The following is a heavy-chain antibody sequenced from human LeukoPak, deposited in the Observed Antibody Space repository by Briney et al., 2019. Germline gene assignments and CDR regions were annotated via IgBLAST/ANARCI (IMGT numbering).Heavy chain of an antibody. Sequence: GASLRLSCAASGFTFSSYAMSWVRQAPGKGLEWVSTISGSGGSTYYADSVKGRFTISRDNSRNTLYLRMNSLRAEDTAVYYCAKDGPTSSEYFQHWGQGTLVTVSP. J-gene: IGHJ1*01. CDR3: AKDGPTSSEYFQH. V-gene: IGHV3-23*01. CDR1: GFTFSSYA. CDR2: ISGSGGST.